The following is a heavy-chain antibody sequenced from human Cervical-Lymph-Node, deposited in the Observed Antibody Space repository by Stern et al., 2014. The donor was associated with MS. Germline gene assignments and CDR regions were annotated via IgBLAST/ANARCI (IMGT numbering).Heavy chain of an antibody. CDR2: ISYDGNTK. CDR3: VRERSSRGFDY. Sequence: VQLVESGGGVVQPGRSLRVSCATAGFTFTSYAMNWVRQAPGKGLAWLAVISYDGNTKYYADSVKGRFTISRDNSKNTLYLQMSSLRAEDTAVYYCVRERSSRGFDYWGQGSLVTVSS. J-gene: IGHJ4*02. CDR1: GFTFTSYA. V-gene: IGHV3-30-3*01. D-gene: IGHD5/OR15-5a*01.